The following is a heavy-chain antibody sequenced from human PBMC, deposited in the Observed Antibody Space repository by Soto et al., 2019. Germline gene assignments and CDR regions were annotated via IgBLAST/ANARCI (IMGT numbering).Heavy chain of an antibody. Sequence: QVPLVQSWAEVRKPGSSVKVSCKASGGTFSSYAISWVRQAPGQGLEWMGGIIPIFGTANYAQKFQGRVTITADESTSTAYMELRSLRSEDTAVYYCARENAYGSGSPLGDYWGQGTLVTVSS. CDR3: ARENAYGSGSPLGDY. D-gene: IGHD3-10*01. CDR2: IIPIFGTA. V-gene: IGHV1-69*01. CDR1: GGTFSSYA. J-gene: IGHJ4*02.